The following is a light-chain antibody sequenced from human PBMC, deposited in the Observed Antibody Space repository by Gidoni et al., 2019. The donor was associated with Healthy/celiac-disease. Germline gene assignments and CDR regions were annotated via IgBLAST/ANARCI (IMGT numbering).Light chain of an antibody. J-gene: IGLJ3*02. CDR2: DVS. CDR3: SSYTSRSTLV. Sequence: QSALTQTASDSGSPGQSITISCTGTSSDVGGYHYVSWYQPHPGKAPKLMIYDVSNRPSGVSNRFSGSKSGNTPSLTISGLQAEDEADYYCSSYTSRSTLVFGGGTKLPVL. CDR1: SSDVGGYHY. V-gene: IGLV2-14*03.